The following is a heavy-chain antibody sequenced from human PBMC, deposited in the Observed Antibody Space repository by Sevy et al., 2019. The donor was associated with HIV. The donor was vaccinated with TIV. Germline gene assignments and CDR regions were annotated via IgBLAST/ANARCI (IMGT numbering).Heavy chain of an antibody. D-gene: IGHD3-3*01. V-gene: IGHV3-7*01. J-gene: IGHJ6*02. CDR1: GFTFSSYW. CDR3: ARGWDFWSGYYTGYYGMDV. CDR2: IKQDGSEK. Sequence: GGSLRLSCAASGFTFSSYWMSWVRQAPGKGLEWVSNIKQDGSEKYYVDSVKDRFTISRDNAKNSLYLQMNSLGAEDTVVYYCARGWDFWSGYYTGYYGMDVWGQGTTVTVSS.